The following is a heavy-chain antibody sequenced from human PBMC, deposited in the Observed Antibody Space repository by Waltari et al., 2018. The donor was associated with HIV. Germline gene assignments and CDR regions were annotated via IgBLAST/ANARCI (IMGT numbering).Heavy chain of an antibody. CDR2: IYYSGGT. D-gene: IGHD3-3*01. CDR1: GGSISSSSYY. V-gene: IGHV4-39*01. CDR3: ARERITIFGVVNNNWFDP. J-gene: IGHJ5*02. Sequence: QLQLQESGPGLVKPSETLSLTCTVSGGSISSSSYYWGWIRQPPGKGLEWIGSIYYSGGTYYNPSLKSRVTISVDTSKNQFSLKLSSVTAADTAVYYCARERITIFGVVNNNWFDPWGQGTLVTVSS.